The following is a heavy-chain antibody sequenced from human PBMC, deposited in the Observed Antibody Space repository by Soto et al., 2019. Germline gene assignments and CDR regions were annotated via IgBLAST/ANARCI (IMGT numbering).Heavy chain of an antibody. CDR3: AKDRRVTDCSGGSCNYFYYMDV. Sequence: GGSLRLSCAASGVIFTSYGIHWVRQAPGKGLEWVAVISYDGSDKYYADSVKGRFTISRDKSKNVMRLQMNSLRVEDTAVYFCAKDRRVTDCSGGSCNYFYYMDVWGKGTTVTVSS. CDR2: ISYDGSDK. D-gene: IGHD2-15*01. CDR1: GVIFTSYG. V-gene: IGHV3-30*18. J-gene: IGHJ6*03.